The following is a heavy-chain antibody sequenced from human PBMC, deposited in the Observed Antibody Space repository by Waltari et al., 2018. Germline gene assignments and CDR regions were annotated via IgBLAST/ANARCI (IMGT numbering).Heavy chain of an antibody. D-gene: IGHD6-19*01. J-gene: IGHJ4*02. Sequence: QVQLQESGPGLVKPSQTLSLTCTVSGGSISSGSYYWSWIRQPAGKGLEWIGYIYTSGSTNYNPSLKSRVTISVDTSKNQCSLKLSSVTAADTAVYYCARERAVAGSIDYWGQGTLVTVSS. V-gene: IGHV4-61*09. CDR2: IYTSGST. CDR3: ARERAVAGSIDY. CDR1: GGSISSGSYY.